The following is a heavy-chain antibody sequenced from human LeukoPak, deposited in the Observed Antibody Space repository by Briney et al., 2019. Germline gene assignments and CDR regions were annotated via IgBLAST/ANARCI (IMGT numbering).Heavy chain of an antibody. CDR3: AKVIEYYYDSSGLLDY. CDR2: ISGDGGST. CDR1: RFTFDDYA. D-gene: IGHD3-22*01. Sequence: GGSLRLSXAASRFTFDDYAMHWVRQAPGKGLEWVSLISGDGGSTYYADSVKGRFTISRDNSKNSLYLQMNSLRTEDTALYYCAKVIEYYYDSSGLLDYWGQGTLVTVSS. V-gene: IGHV3-43*02. J-gene: IGHJ4*02.